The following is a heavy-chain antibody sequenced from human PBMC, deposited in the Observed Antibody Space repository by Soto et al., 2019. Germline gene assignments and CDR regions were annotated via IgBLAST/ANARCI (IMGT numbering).Heavy chain of an antibody. J-gene: IGHJ5*02. D-gene: IGHD4-17*01. CDR3: VHPRSTVQIPPT. V-gene: IGHV3-64D*06. Sequence: GSLRLSCSASGFTFSMFSMHWVRQAPGKGLEYVSGISSNGDSTYYADSVKGRFTISRDNSKNTLYLQMSSLRAVDTAVYYCVHPRSTVQIPPTWGQGTLVTVSS. CDR2: ISSNGDST. CDR1: GFTFSMFS.